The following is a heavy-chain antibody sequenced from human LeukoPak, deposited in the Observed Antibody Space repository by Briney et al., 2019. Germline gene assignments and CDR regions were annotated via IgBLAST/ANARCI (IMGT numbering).Heavy chain of an antibody. CDR3: ARVNGDYYYYMDV. CDR2: TRNKANGYTT. Sequence: LPGGSLRLSGAASGFTFSDHYMDWVRQAPGKGLEWVGRTRNKANGYTTEYAASVKGRFTISRDDSKNSLYLQMNSLKTEDTAVYYCARVNGDYYYYMDVWGKGTTVTVSS. V-gene: IGHV3-72*01. D-gene: IGHD2-8*01. J-gene: IGHJ6*03. CDR1: GFTFSDHY.